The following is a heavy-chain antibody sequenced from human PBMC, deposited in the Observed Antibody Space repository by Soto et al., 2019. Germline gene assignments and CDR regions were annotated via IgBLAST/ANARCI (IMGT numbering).Heavy chain of an antibody. CDR2: IKSKSDGGPT. D-gene: IGHD1-1*01. CDR1: GFSFSNAW. J-gene: IGHJ4*02. CDR3: TTTGTIDY. Sequence: GGSLRLSGVASGFSFSNAWMTWVRQAPGKGQEWVCRIKSKSDGGPTYDPAPVEGRFTITRDDSTNTVYLQMNSLKTEDTAVYYCTTTGTIDYWGQGTLVTVSS. V-gene: IGHV3-15*01.